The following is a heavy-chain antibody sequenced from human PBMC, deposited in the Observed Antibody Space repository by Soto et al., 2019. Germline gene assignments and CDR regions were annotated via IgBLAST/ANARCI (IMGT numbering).Heavy chain of an antibody. D-gene: IGHD2-8*01. CDR2: ISAYNGNT. Sequence: VASVKLSCKASGDSFTSYGISCVRQAPGQGLEWMGWISAYNGNTNYAQKLQGRVTMTTDTSTSTVYMELRSLRSDDTAVYYCARGGLVYAMGLFDYWGQGTLVTVSS. V-gene: IGHV1-18*01. J-gene: IGHJ4*02. CDR1: GDSFTSYG. CDR3: ARGGLVYAMGLFDY.